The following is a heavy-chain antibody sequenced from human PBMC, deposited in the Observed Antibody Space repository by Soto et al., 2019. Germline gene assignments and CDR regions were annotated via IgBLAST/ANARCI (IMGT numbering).Heavy chain of an antibody. CDR3: ARYSNYDRGIYYYYGMDV. Sequence: GASVKVSCKASGGTFSSYAISWVRQAPGQGLEWMGGIIPIFGTANYAQKFQGRVTITTDESTSTAYMELSSLRSEDTAVYYCARYSNYDRGIYYYYGMDVWGQGTTVTV. J-gene: IGHJ6*02. CDR2: IIPIFGTA. D-gene: IGHD4-4*01. V-gene: IGHV1-69*05. CDR1: GGTFSSYA.